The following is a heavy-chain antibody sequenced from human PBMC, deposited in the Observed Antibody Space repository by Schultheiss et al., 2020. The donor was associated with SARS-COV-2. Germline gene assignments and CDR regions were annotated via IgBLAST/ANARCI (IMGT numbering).Heavy chain of an antibody. V-gene: IGHV3-66*01. CDR2: IYSGGST. CDR1: GFTVSSNY. D-gene: IGHD6-13*01. CDR3: AVGIAAAGIDY. J-gene: IGHJ4*02. Sequence: GESLKISCAASGFTVSSNYMSWVRQAPGKGLEWVSVIYSGGSTYYADSVKGRFTISRDNSKNTLYLQMNSLRAEDTAVYYCAVGIAAAGIDYWGQGTLVTVSS.